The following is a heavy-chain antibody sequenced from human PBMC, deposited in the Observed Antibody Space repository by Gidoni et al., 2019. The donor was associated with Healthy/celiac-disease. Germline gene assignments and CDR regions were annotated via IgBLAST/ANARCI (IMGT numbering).Heavy chain of an antibody. CDR1: GFTFSSSG. J-gene: IGHJ4*02. D-gene: IGHD5-18*01. V-gene: IGHV3-30*18. Sequence: QVQLVESGGGVVQPGRSLRLSCAASGFTFSSSGMHWVRQAPGKGLEWVAVIAYDGSNKYYADSVKGRFTISRDNSKNTLYLQMNSLRAEDTAVYYCAKEARGYSYGSYYFDYWGQGTLVTVSS. CDR3: AKEARGYSYGSYYFDY. CDR2: IAYDGSNK.